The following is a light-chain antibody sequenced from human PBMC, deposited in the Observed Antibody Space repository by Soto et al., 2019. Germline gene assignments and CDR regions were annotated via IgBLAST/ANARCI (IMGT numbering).Light chain of an antibody. CDR1: SANLGAGYD. Sequence: QSALTQPPSVSGAPGQRVTISCTGSSANLGAGYDVHWYQLLPGTAPKLLIYGNRNRPSGVPDRFSGSKSGTSASLAITGLQAEDEADYYCQSYDNSLGVCYVFXTGTKVTVL. V-gene: IGLV1-40*01. J-gene: IGLJ1*01. CDR2: GNR. CDR3: QSYDNSLGVCYV.